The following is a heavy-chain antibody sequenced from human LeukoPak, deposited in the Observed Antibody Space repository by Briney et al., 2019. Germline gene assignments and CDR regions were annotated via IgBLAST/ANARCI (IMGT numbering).Heavy chain of an antibody. CDR3: ARDRTVTAFDS. CDR2: IKQDGSQR. CDR1: GFTFGSYW. D-gene: IGHD2-21*02. V-gene: IGHV3-7*01. J-gene: IGHJ4*02. Sequence: GGSLRLSCAASGFTFGSYWMSWVRQAPGKGLEWVANIKQDGSQRYYVDSVKGRFTISRDNAKKSLYLQMISLRVEDTALYYCARDRTVTAFDSWGQGTLVTVSS.